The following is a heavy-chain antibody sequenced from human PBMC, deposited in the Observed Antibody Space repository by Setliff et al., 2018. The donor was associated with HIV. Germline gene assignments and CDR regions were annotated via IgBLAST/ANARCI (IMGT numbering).Heavy chain of an antibody. V-gene: IGHV3-66*02. Sequence: PGGSLRLSCAASGFTLSNTYMAWVRQAPGKRPEWVSTLYGGGDSYHADSVKGRFTLSRDTSKNTMYLQMNSLRREDTAVYYCARVLPYNSALDNWGQGTLVTVSS. J-gene: IGHJ4*02. D-gene: IGHD6-25*01. CDR1: GFTLSNTY. CDR3: ARVLPYNSALDN. CDR2: LYGGGDS.